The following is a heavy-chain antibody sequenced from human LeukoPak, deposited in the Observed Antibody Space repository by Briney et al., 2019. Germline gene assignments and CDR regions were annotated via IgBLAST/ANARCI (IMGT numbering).Heavy chain of an antibody. J-gene: IGHJ3*02. CDR3: ARDHDIVVVPAAMDSGGAFDI. V-gene: IGHV3-7*01. Sequence: GGSLRLSCAASGFTFSSYWMSWVRQAPGKGLEWVANIKQDGSEKYYVDSVKGRFTISRDNAKNSLYLQMNSLRAEDTAVYYCARDHDIVVVPAAMDSGGAFDIWGQGTMVTVSS. CDR1: GFTFSSYW. D-gene: IGHD2-2*01. CDR2: IKQDGSEK.